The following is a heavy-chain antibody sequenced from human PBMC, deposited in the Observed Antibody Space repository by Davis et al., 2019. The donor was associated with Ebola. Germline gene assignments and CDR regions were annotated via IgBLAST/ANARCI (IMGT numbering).Heavy chain of an antibody. CDR1: GFTFSDHY. CDR2: IRNKAYSYTT. V-gene: IGHV3-72*01. Sequence: PGGSLRLSCAASGFTFSDHYMDWVRQAPGKGLEWVGRIRNKAYSYTTEYAASVKGRFTISRDDSKNSLYLQMNSLKIEDTAVCYCARVRASLDDWGQGTLVTVSS. J-gene: IGHJ4*02. CDR3: ARVRASLDD.